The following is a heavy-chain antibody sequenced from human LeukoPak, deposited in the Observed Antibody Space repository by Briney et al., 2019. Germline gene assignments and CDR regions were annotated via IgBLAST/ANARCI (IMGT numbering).Heavy chain of an antibody. V-gene: IGHV3-7*03. Sequence: GGSLRLSCAASGFTFSSYWMSWVRQAPGKGLEWVANIKQDGSEKYYVDSVKGRFTISRDNSKNTLYLQMNSLRAEDTAVYYCAKLLYYYDSSQPYWGQGTLVTVPS. CDR3: AKLLYYYDSSQPY. CDR2: IKQDGSEK. CDR1: GFTFSSYW. J-gene: IGHJ4*02. D-gene: IGHD3-22*01.